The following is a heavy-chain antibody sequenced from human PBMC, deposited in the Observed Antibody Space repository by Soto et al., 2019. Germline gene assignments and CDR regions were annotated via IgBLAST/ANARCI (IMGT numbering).Heavy chain of an antibody. CDR2: IIPIFGTA. CDR3: ARVGRNRYDFWSGPSYYFDY. V-gene: IGHV1-69*13. CDR1: GGTLSSYA. D-gene: IGHD3-3*01. J-gene: IGHJ4*02. Sequence: VASVKVSCKASGGTLSSYAISWVRQAPGQGLEWMGGIIPIFGTANYAQKFQGRVTITADESTSTAYMELSSLRSEDTAVYYCARVGRNRYDFWSGPSYYFDYWGQGTLVTVSS.